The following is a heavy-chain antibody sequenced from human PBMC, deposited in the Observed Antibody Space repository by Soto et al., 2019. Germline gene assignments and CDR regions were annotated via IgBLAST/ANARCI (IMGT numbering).Heavy chain of an antibody. D-gene: IGHD4-17*01. J-gene: IGHJ6*02. Sequence: SVKVSCNASGATFSSYAISWLRQAPGQGLEWMGGIIPIFGTANYAQKFQGRVTITADESTSTAYMELSSLRSEDTAVYYCAREPATVTTIYYGMDVWGQGTTVTVSS. CDR1: GATFSSYA. CDR2: IIPIFGTA. V-gene: IGHV1-69*13. CDR3: AREPATVTTIYYGMDV.